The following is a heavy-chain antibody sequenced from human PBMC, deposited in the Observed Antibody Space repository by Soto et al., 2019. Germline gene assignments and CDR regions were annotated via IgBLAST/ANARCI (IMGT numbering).Heavy chain of an antibody. CDR1: SFSINSRHY. V-gene: IGHV4-38-2*02. Sequence: SETLSLTCSVSSFSINSRHYWGWIRQPPGKGLEWIASIYNTVSTHYNPSLKSRATISLDTSQNQFSLRLNSVTAADTAIYYCARNASGRYFDYWGPGRLVTVS. CDR2: IYNTVST. CDR3: ARNASGRYFDY. D-gene: IGHD6-19*01. J-gene: IGHJ4*02.